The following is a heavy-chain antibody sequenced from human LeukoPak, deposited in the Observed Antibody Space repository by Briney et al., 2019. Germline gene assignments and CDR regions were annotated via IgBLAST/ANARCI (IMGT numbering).Heavy chain of an antibody. CDR1: GSTFSSYA. V-gene: IGHV3-30-3*01. D-gene: IGHD4-17*01. CDR2: ISYDGSNK. Sequence: GRSLRLSCAASGSTFSSYAMHWVRQAPGKGLEWVAVISYDGSNKYYADSVKGRFTISRDNSKNTLYLQMNSLRAEDTAVYYCARDIKLYGDLTYFDYWGQGTLVTVSS. J-gene: IGHJ4*02. CDR3: ARDIKLYGDLTYFDY.